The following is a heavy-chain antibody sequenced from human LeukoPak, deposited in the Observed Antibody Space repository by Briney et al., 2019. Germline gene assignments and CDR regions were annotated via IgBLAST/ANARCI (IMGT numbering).Heavy chain of an antibody. CDR1: GDSVSSNSDY. J-gene: IGHJ4*02. D-gene: IGHD4-17*01. CDR2: TYYRGST. Sequence: SETLSLTCTVSGDSVSSNSDYWGWIRQPPGKGLEWIGSTYYRGSTDYNPSLKSRVSISVDTSNNQLSLRLDSVTAADTAVYYCARDRTKHTVTTHFDYWGQGSLVVVSS. V-gene: IGHV4-39*07. CDR3: ARDRTKHTVTTHFDY.